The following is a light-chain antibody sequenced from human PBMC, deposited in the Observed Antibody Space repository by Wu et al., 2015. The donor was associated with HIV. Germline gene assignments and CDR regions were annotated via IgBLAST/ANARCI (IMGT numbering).Light chain of an antibody. V-gene: IGKV3-20*01. CDR3: QQYGSSPQT. Sequence: EIVLTQSPGTLSLSPGERATLSCRASQSGSSSYLAWYQQKPGQAPRLLIYDASSRATGIPDRFSGSGSGTDFTLTISRLEPEDFAVYYCQQYGSSPQTFGQGTQGGNQT. J-gene: IGKJ1*01. CDR2: DAS. CDR1: QSGSSSY.